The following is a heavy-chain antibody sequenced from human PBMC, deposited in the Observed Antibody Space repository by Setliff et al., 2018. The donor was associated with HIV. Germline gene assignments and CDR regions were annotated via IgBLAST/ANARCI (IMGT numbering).Heavy chain of an antibody. J-gene: IGHJ6*02. Sequence: SETLSLTCTVSGGSISSGSYYWSWIRQPAGKGLEWIGRIYTSGSTNYNPSLKSRVTISVDTSKNQFSLKLSSVTAADTAVYYCARGGGFWYYDSSGYGGRLYYYYGMDVWGQGTTVTVSS. CDR3: ARGGGFWYYDSSGYGGRLYYYYGMDV. V-gene: IGHV4-61*02. CDR2: IYTSGST. CDR1: GGSISSGSYY. D-gene: IGHD3-22*01.